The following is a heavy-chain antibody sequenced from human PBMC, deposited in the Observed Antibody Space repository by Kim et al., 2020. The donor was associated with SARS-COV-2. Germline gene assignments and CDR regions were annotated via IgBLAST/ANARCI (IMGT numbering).Heavy chain of an antibody. Sequence: ASVKVSCKASGYTFTSYGISWVRQAPGQGLEWMGWISAYNGNTNYAQKLQGRVTMTTDTSTSTAYMELRSLRSDDTAVYYCARESREESDWPLYGDYASYWFDPWGQGTLVTVSS. D-gene: IGHD4-17*01. CDR1: GYTFTSYG. CDR3: ARESREESDWPLYGDYASYWFDP. J-gene: IGHJ5*02. V-gene: IGHV1-18*01. CDR2: ISAYNGNT.